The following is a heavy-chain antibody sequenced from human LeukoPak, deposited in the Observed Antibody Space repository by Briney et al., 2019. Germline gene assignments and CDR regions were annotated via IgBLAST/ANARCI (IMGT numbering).Heavy chain of an antibody. V-gene: IGHV4-61*02. D-gene: IGHD6-19*01. CDR1: GGSISSGSYY. CDR3: ARGAVAGPYDY. CDR2: IYTSGST. Sequence: SETLSLTCTVSGGSISSGSYYWSWIRQPAGKGLEWIGRIYTSGSTNYNPSLKSRVTISVDTSKNQLSLKLSSVTAADTAVYYCARGAVAGPYDYWGQGTLVTVSS. J-gene: IGHJ4*02.